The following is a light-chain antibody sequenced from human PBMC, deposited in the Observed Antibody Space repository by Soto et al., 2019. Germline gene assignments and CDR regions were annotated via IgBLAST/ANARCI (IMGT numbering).Light chain of an antibody. Sequence: EIVLTQSPGTLSLSPGERATLSCRASQSVSSSYLAWYQQKPGQAPRLLIYGASSRATGIQDRFSGSGSGTDFTLTISRLEPEDFAVYYCQQYGSSLLTFGQGTRLEIK. J-gene: IGKJ5*01. V-gene: IGKV3-20*01. CDR2: GAS. CDR3: QQYGSSLLT. CDR1: QSVSSSY.